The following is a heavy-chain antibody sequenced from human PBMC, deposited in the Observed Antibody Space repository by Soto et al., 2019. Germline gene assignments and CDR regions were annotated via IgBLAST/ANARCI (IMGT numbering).Heavy chain of an antibody. CDR1: GGSISSSSYY. D-gene: IGHD3-10*01. J-gene: IGHJ4*02. CDR2: IYHSGST. Sequence: SETLSLTCTVSGGSISSSSYYWGWIRQPPGKGLEWIGSIYHSGSTYYNPSLKSRVTISVDRPKNQFSLKLSSVTAADTAVYYCASYGSGSYYFGYWGQGTLVTVSS. V-gene: IGHV4-39*07. CDR3: ASYGSGSYYFGY.